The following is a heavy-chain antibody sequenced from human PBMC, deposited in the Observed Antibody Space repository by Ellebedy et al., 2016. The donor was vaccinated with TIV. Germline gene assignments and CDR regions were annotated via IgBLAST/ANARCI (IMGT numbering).Heavy chain of an antibody. V-gene: IGHV3-7*01. Sequence: GGSLRLSXAASGFPFRSFWMSWVRQAPGKGLDWVANIKQDGSEKYYVDSVKGRFTISRDNAKNSLYLQMNSLRAEDTAVYYCARDDPGYCTGGSCYHTFGWGQGTLVTVSS. CDR2: IKQDGSEK. D-gene: IGHD2-15*01. CDR1: GFPFRSFW. CDR3: ARDDPGYCTGGSCYHTFG. J-gene: IGHJ4*02.